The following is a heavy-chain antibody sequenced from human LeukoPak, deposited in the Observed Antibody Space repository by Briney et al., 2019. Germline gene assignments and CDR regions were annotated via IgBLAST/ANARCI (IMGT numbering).Heavy chain of an antibody. CDR1: GGSISSYY. CDR3: ARERTNYGGSSWFDP. D-gene: IGHD4-23*01. Sequence: SETLSLTCTVSGGSISSYYWSWIRQPPGKGLEWIGYIYYSGSTNYNPSLKSRVTISVDTSKNQFSLKLSSVTAADTAVYYCARERTNYGGSSWFDPWGQATLVTVSA. V-gene: IGHV4-59*01. J-gene: IGHJ5*02. CDR2: IYYSGST.